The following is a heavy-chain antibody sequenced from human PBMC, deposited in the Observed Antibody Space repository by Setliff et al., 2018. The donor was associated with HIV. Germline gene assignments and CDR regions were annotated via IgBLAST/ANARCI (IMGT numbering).Heavy chain of an antibody. D-gene: IGHD6-6*01. J-gene: IGHJ4*02. CDR3: ARVSSRGIAARPPLFDY. CDR1: GGSISSSSYY. CDR2: IYYSGST. V-gene: IGHV4-39*07. Sequence: LSLTCTVSGGSISSSSYYWGWIRQPPGKGLEWIGSIYYSGSTYYNPSLKSRVTISVDTSKNRFSLKLSSVTAADTAVYYCARVSSRGIAARPPLFDYWGQGTLVTGSS.